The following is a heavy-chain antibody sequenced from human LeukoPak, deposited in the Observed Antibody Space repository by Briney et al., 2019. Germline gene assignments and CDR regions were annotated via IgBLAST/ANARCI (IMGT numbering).Heavy chain of an antibody. CDR1: GYTFTSYG. CDR3: ARGAYDSSGYDPLHFDY. CDR2: ISAYNGNT. V-gene: IGHV1-18*01. Sequence: ASVKVSCKASGYTFTSYGISWVRQAPGQGLEWMGWISAYNGNTNYAQKLQGRVTMTTDTSTSTAYMELRSLRSDDTAVYYCARGAYDSSGYDPLHFDYWGQGTLVTVSS. J-gene: IGHJ4*02. D-gene: IGHD3-22*01.